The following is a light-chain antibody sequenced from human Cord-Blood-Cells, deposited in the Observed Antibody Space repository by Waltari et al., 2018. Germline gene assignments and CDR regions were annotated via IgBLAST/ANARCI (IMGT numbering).Light chain of an antibody. J-gene: IGKJ1*01. Sequence: DIVLTQSPLSLPVTPGEPASISCRSSQSLLHSNGYNYLVWYLQKPEQSPQLLLYFGATRASGVSDAFSSSGSGTDFTLKISRVEDDDVGVYYCMQALQTPRTFGQGTKVEIK. CDR2: FGA. CDR3: MQALQTPRT. V-gene: IGKV2-28*01. CDR1: QSLLHSNGYNY.